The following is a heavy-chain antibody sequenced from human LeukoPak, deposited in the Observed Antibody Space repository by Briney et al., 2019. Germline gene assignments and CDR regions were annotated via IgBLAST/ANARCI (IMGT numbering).Heavy chain of an antibody. CDR2: ISSSSSYI. CDR3: ARAGFYGSGTFDY. Sequence: PGGSLRLSCAASGFTFSSYSMNWVRQAPRKGLEWVSSISSSSSYIYYADSVKGRFTISRDNAKNSLYLQMNSLRAEDTAVYYCARAGFYGSGTFDYWGQGTLVTVSS. V-gene: IGHV3-21*01. CDR1: GFTFSSYS. D-gene: IGHD3-10*01. J-gene: IGHJ4*02.